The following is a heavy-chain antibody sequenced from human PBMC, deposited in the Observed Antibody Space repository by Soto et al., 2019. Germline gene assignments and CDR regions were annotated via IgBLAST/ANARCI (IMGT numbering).Heavy chain of an antibody. V-gene: IGHV4-34*01. CDR2: IYHSGST. CDR1: GGSLSTYY. D-gene: IGHD4-17*01. CDR3: ARGXPTTVWDY. J-gene: IGHJ4*02. Sequence: QVQLQQWGAGLLKSSETLSLTCAVSGGSLSTYYWSWIRQPPGKGLEWIGEIYHSGSTNYNPSLKSRVTISVDTSKNQVSLKLTSVAAADTAVYFCARGXPTTVWDYWGQGTPVTVSS.